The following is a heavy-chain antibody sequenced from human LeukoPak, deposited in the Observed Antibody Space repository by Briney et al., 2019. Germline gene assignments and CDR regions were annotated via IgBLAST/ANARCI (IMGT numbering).Heavy chain of an antibody. CDR2: INPNNGDS. CDR1: GYTFTSYG. V-gene: IGHV1-8*03. D-gene: IGHD6-25*01. Sequence: ASVKVSCKASGYTFTSYGISWVRQAPGQGLEWMGWINPNNGDSGFAQKFQGRVTITRDTAMTTAYMELSSLTSEDTAIYFCARTTSFTASGYDYWGQGTLVTVSS. CDR3: ARTTSFTASGYDY. J-gene: IGHJ4*02.